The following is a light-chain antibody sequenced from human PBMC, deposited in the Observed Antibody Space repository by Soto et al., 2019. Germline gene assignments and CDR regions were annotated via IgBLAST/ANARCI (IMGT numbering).Light chain of an antibody. J-gene: IGKJ2*01. CDR1: QSVSSN. Sequence: EIVMTQSPATLSVSPGERATLSCRASQSVSSNLAWYQQKPGQAPRLLIYGASTRATGIPARFSGSGSGTEFTLTISSLQSEDCAVYYCQQYNNGRTFGQGTKLEIK. V-gene: IGKV3-15*01. CDR2: GAS. CDR3: QQYNNGRT.